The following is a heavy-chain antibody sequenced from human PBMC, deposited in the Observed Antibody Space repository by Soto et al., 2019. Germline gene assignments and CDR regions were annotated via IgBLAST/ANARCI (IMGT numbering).Heavy chain of an antibody. CDR3: ARVGVVINYGMDV. CDR2: INSDGSRT. CDR1: GFNFSRYW. V-gene: IGHV3-74*01. Sequence: PGGSLRLSCSASGFNFSRYWTHWVRQVPGRGLVWVSHINSDGSRTTYADSVKGRFTISRDNAKNSLYLQMNSLRAEDTAVYYCARVGVVINYGMDVWGQGTTVTVSS. J-gene: IGHJ6*02. D-gene: IGHD3-3*01.